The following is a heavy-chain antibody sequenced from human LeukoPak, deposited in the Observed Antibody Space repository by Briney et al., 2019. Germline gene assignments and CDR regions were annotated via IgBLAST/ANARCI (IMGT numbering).Heavy chain of an antibody. V-gene: IGHV3-9*01. CDR3: AKGYCISTKCFFDY. Sequence: GGSLRLSCAASGFTFDDYAMHWVRQAPGKGLEWVSGINWNSGSIDSADSVKGRFTISRDNAVNSLYLQMNSPRAEDTALYYCAKGYCISTKCFFDYWGQGTLVTVSS. J-gene: IGHJ4*02. CDR1: GFTFDDYA. D-gene: IGHD2-2*01. CDR2: INWNSGSI.